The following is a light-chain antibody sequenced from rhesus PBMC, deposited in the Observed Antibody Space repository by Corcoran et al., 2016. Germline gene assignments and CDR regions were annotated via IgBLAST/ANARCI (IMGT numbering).Light chain of an antibody. J-gene: IGKJ2*01. CDR3: LQHRSWPDS. CDR2: GPS. V-gene: IGKV3-24*01. CDR1: QSVSSS. Sequence: EIVMTQSPATLSLSPGERATLSCRASQSVSSSLAWYQQKPGQAPRLLIYGPSSRATGIPERFRGSGSGTYFTRTISSLEPEDVAVYYWLQHRSWPDSFGQGTKVEIK.